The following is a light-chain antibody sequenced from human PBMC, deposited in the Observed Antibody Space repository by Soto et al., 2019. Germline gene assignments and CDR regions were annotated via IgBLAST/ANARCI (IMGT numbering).Light chain of an antibody. CDR3: HQYGSTPFS. Sequence: EIVLTQSPGTLSLSPGDRATLSCRASQGVSANSLAWYQHKVGQAPRLLIYGAFSRATGIPDRFSGNGSETDFTLTSRRLEPEDFAVYFCHQYGSTPFSFGPGTKVDIK. J-gene: IGKJ3*01. CDR1: QGVSANS. CDR2: GAF. V-gene: IGKV3-20*01.